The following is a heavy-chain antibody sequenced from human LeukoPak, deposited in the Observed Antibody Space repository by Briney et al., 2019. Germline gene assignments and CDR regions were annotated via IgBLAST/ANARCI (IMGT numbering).Heavy chain of an antibody. Sequence: ASVKVSCKASGGTFSSYAISWVRQAPGQGLEWMGIINPSGGSTSYAQKFQGRVTMTRDTSTSTVYMELSSLRSEDTAVYYCAVTVARSPFDYWGQGTLVTVSS. V-gene: IGHV1-46*01. CDR2: INPSGGST. CDR3: AVTVARSPFDY. J-gene: IGHJ4*02. D-gene: IGHD6-19*01. CDR1: GGTFSSYA.